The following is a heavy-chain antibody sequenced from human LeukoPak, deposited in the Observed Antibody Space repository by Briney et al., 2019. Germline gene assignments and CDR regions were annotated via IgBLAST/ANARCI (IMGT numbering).Heavy chain of an antibody. Sequence: SIYYSGSTYYNPSLKSRVTISVDTSKNQFSLKLSSVTAADTAVYYCARHSSIAVAGFIHWGQGTLVTVSS. CDR2: IYYSGST. D-gene: IGHD6-19*01. CDR3: ARHSSIAVAGFIH. V-gene: IGHV4-39*01. J-gene: IGHJ4*02.